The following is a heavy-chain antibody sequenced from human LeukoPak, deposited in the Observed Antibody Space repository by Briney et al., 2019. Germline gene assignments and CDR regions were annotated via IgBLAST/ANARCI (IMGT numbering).Heavy chain of an antibody. Sequence: PGGSLRLSCAASGFTFSTYSMIRFRQAPGKGLEWVSSITSKSSYTYYADSVTGRFTVSRDNAKNLLYLQMNSLRAEDTAVYYCARALSTSGFYFDYWGQGTLVTVSS. V-gene: IGHV3-21*01. D-gene: IGHD6-6*01. CDR1: GFTFSTYS. J-gene: IGHJ4*02. CDR2: ITSKSSYT. CDR3: ARALSTSGFYFDY.